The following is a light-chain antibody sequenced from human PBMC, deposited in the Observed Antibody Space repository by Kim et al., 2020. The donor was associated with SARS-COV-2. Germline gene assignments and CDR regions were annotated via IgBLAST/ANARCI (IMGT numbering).Light chain of an antibody. Sequence: DIQMTQSPSSLSASVGDRVTITCRASQAITGYVNWYQQKPGKAPKLLIYGVSSLQSGVPSRFVGSGSGTDFALTISCLEPEDFATYYCQETFTSPPYIFGQENELEI. J-gene: IGKJ2*01. CDR2: GVS. V-gene: IGKV1-39*01. CDR1: QAITGY. CDR3: QETFTSPPYI.